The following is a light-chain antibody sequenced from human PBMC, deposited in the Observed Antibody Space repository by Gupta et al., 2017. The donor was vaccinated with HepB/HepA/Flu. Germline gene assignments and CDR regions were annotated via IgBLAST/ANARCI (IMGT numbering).Light chain of an antibody. V-gene: IGKV1-39*01. CDR1: QNISTF. Sequence: DIQMTQSPSSLSASVGDRVTIACRASQNISTFLNWYQQKPGKAPNLLIYATSSLQSGVPSRFSGSGYGTDFTLTISSRQPEDFATYYCQQSDSSIQFTFGHGTKVDIK. CDR3: QQSDSSIQFT. J-gene: IGKJ3*01. CDR2: ATS.